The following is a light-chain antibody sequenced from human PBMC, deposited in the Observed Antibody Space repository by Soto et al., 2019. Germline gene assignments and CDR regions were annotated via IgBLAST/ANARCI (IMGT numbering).Light chain of an antibody. CDR1: QSVSSY. J-gene: IGKJ1*01. Sequence: EIVLTQSPATLSLSPGERATLSCRASQSVSSYLAWYQQKPGQAPRLLIYDASNRATGIPARFSGSGSGTDLTLTISSLEPEDFAVYYCQQRSNWPLTFSQGTKV. CDR2: DAS. V-gene: IGKV3-11*01. CDR3: QQRSNWPLT.